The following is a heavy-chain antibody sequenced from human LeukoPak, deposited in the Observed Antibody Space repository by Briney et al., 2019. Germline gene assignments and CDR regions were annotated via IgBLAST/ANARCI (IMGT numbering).Heavy chain of an antibody. CDR2: INAGNGNT. V-gene: IGHV1-3*03. CDR1: GYTFTSYA. Sequence: RASVKVSCKASGYTFTSYAMHWVRQAPGQRLEWMGWINAGNGNTKYSQEFQGRVTITRDTSASTAYMELSSLRSEDMAVYYCATGRIVVVPAATRYYYYYMDVWGKGTTVTVSS. D-gene: IGHD2-2*01. J-gene: IGHJ6*03. CDR3: ATGRIVVVPAATRYYYYYMDV.